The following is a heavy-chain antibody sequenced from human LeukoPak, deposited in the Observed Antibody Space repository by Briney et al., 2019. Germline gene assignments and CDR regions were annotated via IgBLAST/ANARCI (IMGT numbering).Heavy chain of an antibody. J-gene: IGHJ4*02. V-gene: IGHV3-30*18. CDR3: AKEGSYYDSSGYYYDY. CDR1: GFTFNSYG. CDR2: ISYDGSNK. D-gene: IGHD3-22*01. Sequence: GGSLRLSCAASGFTFNSYGMHWVRQAPGKGLEWVAVISYDGSNKYYADSVKGRFTISRDNSKNTLYLQMNSLRAEDTAVYYCAKEGSYYDSSGYYYDYWGQGTLVTVSS.